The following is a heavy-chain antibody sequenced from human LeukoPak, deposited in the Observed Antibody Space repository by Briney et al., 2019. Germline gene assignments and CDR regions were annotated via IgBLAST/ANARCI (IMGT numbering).Heavy chain of an antibody. V-gene: IGHV3-33*01. J-gene: IGHJ5*02. CDR1: GYIFSSYG. CDR3: ARAESQEWFNP. Sequence: GGSLRLSCAASGYIFSSYGMHWVRQAPGKGLEWVAVMWYDESKTYYADSVKGRFTISRDKSKNTLYLQMNTLRVEDTAVYYCARAESQEWFNPWGQGTLVTVSS. CDR2: MWYDESKT.